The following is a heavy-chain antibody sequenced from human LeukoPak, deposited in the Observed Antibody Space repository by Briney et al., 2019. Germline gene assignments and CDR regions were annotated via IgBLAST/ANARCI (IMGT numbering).Heavy chain of an antibody. CDR1: GYTFTTYG. CDR3: ARGGAYCSGGSCPYNWFDP. CDR2: ISPYNGNT. V-gene: IGHV1-18*01. D-gene: IGHD2-15*01. J-gene: IGHJ5*02. Sequence: ASAKVSCQASGYTFTTYGITWVRQAPGQGLEWMGWISPYNGNTNYAQNFQGRVTMTTDTSTSTAYMELRSLRSDDTAVYYCARGGAYCSGGSCPYNWFDPWGQGTLVTVSS.